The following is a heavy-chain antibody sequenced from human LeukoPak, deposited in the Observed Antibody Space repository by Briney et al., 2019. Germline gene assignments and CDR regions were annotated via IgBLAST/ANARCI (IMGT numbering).Heavy chain of an antibody. V-gene: IGHV3-73*01. Sequence: GGSLRLSCAASGFTFSGSAMHWVRQASGKGLEWVGRIRSKANSYATAYAASVKGRFTISRDDSKDTAYLQMNSLKTEDTAVYYCTRPANCSSTSCYHYYYYYMDVWGKGTTVTVSS. CDR1: GFTFSGSA. CDR2: IRSKANSYAT. D-gene: IGHD2-2*01. CDR3: TRPANCSSTSCYHYYYYYMDV. J-gene: IGHJ6*03.